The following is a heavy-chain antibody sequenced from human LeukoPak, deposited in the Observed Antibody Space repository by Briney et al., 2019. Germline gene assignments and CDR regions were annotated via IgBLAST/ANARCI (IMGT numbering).Heavy chain of an antibody. Sequence: PSETLSFTCTVSGGSISSYYWSWIRQPPGKGLEWIGYFYHSGTTNYNPSLKSRVTISVDTSKSQFSLKLSSVTAADTAIYYCARNIVGPRQVDYWGQGTLVTVSS. V-gene: IGHV4-59*01. CDR1: GGSISSYY. J-gene: IGHJ4*02. CDR2: FYHSGTT. D-gene: IGHD1-26*01. CDR3: ARNIVGPRQVDY.